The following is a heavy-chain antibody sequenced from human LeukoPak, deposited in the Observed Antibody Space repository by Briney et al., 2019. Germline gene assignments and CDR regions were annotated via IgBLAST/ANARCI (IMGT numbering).Heavy chain of an antibody. CDR1: GFTFSSYA. Sequence: PGGSLRLSCAASGFTFSSYAMSWVRQAPGKGLEWVSAISSSGDTYYAGSVKGRFTISRDNSKNTLYLQMNSLRAEDTAVYYCAKDTVPDAFDIWGQGTMVTVSS. J-gene: IGHJ3*02. CDR3: AKDTVPDAFDI. CDR2: ISSSGDT. V-gene: IGHV3-23*01. D-gene: IGHD2-2*01.